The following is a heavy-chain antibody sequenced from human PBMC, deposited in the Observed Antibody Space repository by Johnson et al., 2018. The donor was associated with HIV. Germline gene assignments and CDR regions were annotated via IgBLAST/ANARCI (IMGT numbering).Heavy chain of an antibody. J-gene: IGHJ3*02. CDR1: GFSFDDYA. D-gene: IGHD6-13*01. Sequence: VLLVESGGGLVQPGGSLRLSCAASGFSFDDYAMHWVRQVPGKGLEWVAGIGWNGLTIGYVDSVKGRFTISRNAATNSLYLRMDSLRTEDTAFYYCALKQLVTMDDAFDSWGQGTMVTVSS. V-gene: IGHV3-9*01. CDR3: ALKQLVTMDDAFDS. CDR2: IGWNGLTI.